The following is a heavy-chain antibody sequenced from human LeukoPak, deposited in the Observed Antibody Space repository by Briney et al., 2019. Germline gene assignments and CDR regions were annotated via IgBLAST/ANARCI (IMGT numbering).Heavy chain of an antibody. CDR2: IKQDGSQE. J-gene: IGHJ4*02. D-gene: IGHD3-10*01. CDR3: VKEAYYGWGSSPTFYFDY. V-gene: IGHV3-7*01. CDR1: RFTLSTYW. Sequence: PGGSLRLSCAASRFTLSTYWMSWVRQAPGKGLEWVAHIKQDGSQEYYVDSAKGRFTISRDNSRNTVFLQMNRLRPEDTAVYYCVKEAYYGWGSSPTFYFDYWGQGTRVTVSS.